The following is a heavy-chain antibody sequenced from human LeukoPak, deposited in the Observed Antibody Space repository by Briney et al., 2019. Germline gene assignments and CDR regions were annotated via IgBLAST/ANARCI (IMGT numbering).Heavy chain of an antibody. J-gene: IGHJ6*02. Sequence: ASVTVSFMASGYTFTKYGISWVRQAPGRGVEGMGYIIAYNGNTNYAQNFQGRVTMTTDTSTSTAYMELRSLRSDDTAVYYCARDLVRGRRKWENNGMDVWGQGTRVTVSS. V-gene: IGHV1-18*01. CDR3: ARDLVRGRRKWENNGMDV. CDR2: IIAYNGNT. D-gene: IGHD1-26*01. CDR1: GYTFTKYG.